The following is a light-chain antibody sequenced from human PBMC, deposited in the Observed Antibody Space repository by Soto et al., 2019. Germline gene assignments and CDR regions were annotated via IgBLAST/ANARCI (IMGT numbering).Light chain of an antibody. CDR3: AAWDESVNVQV. V-gene: IGLV1-44*01. Sequence: QAVVTQPPSASGTPGQRVTISCSGSSSNIGSNTVNWYQQLPGTAPKLLIYSNNQRPSGVPDRFSGSKSGTSASLAISGLQSEDEADYYCAAWDESVNVQVFGGGTKLTVL. J-gene: IGLJ2*01. CDR2: SNN. CDR1: SSNIGSNT.